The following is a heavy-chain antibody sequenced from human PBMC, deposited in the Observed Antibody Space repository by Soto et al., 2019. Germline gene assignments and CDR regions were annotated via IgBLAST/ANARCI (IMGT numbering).Heavy chain of an antibody. CDR1: GGSISSTNYY. Sequence: QVQLQESGPGLVKTSETLSLTCTVSGGSISSTNYYWGWIRQPPGKGLEWIGSIYYTGNTFYNPSLTSRVPLSADTSKNQFSLKVTSVTAADTAVYYCARHDFYGSGSYYRKGFYYYFGLDVWGQGTTVTVSS. CDR3: ARHDFYGSGSYYRKGFYYYFGLDV. CDR2: IYYTGNT. V-gene: IGHV4-39*01. D-gene: IGHD3-10*01. J-gene: IGHJ6*02.